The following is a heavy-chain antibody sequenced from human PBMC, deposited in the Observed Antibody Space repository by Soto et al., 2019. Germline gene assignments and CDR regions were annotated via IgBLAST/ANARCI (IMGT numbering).Heavy chain of an antibody. CDR2: IYYSGST. D-gene: IGHD6-6*01. CDR1: GGSISSYY. CDR3: ARNSEDSSSSNAFDI. V-gene: IGHV4-59*01. Sequence: PSETLSLTCTVSGGSISSYYWSWIRQPPGKGLEWIGYIYYSGSTNYNPSLKSRVTISVDTSKNQFSLKLSSVTAADTAVYYCARNSEDSSSSNAFDIWGQGTMVTVSS. J-gene: IGHJ3*02.